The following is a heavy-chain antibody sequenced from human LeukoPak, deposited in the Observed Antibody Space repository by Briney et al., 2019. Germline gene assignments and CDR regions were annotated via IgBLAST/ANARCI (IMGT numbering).Heavy chain of an antibody. CDR2: ITSDGSRI. J-gene: IGHJ4*02. CDR3: ARGGYSSSWSHFDY. CDR1: GFTFSSYW. Sequence: GGSLRLSCAASGFTFSSYWMHWVRQAPGKGLVWVSHITSDGSRISYADSVKGRFTISRDNAKNSLYLQMNSLRAEDTAVYYCARGGYSSSWSHFDYWGQGTLVTVSS. D-gene: IGHD6-13*01. V-gene: IGHV3-74*01.